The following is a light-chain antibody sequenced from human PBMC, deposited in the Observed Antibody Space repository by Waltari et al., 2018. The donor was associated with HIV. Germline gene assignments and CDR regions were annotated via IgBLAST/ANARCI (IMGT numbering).Light chain of an antibody. CDR3: SSYTSSTTVI. CDR1: RNAIGTYKY. V-gene: IGLV2-14*01. CDR2: EVT. Sequence: QSALTQPASVSGSPGQSITISCTGSRNAIGTYKYVSWYQQHPGKAPKVLIYEVTNRPSGVSDRFSGSKSGNTASLVISGLQTDDEADYYCSSYTSSTTVIFGGGTKLTVL. J-gene: IGLJ2*01.